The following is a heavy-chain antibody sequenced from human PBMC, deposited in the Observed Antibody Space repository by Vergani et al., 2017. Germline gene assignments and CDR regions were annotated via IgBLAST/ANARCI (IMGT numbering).Heavy chain of an antibody. J-gene: IGHJ3*02. CDR2: ISSSSSYI. CDR1: GFTFSSYS. D-gene: IGHD3-22*01. Sequence: EVQLVETGGGLIQPGGSLRLSCAASGFTFSSYSMNWVRQAPGKGLEWVSSISSSSSYIYYADSVKGRFTISRDNAKNSLYLQMNSLRAEDTAVYYCARVEYDSSGYYYFDIWGQGTMVTVSS. V-gene: IGHV3-21*01. CDR3: ARVEYDSSGYYYFDI.